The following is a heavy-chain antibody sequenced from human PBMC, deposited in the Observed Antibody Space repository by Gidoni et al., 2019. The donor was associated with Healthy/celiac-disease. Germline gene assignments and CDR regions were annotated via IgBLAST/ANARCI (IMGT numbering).Heavy chain of an antibody. CDR3: ARGFDFWSGYGGDPTYYYYGMDV. V-gene: IGHV1-69*01. CDR1: AGTFSRYA. Sequence: QVQLVQSGAEVKKPASSVNVSCKASAGTFSRYAITWVRQAPGQGLEWMGGIIPRFGTANYAQKYQRRVTITADESTSTAYMELSSMRAEETAVYYGARGFDFWSGYGGDPTYYYYGMDVWGQGTTVTVSS. J-gene: IGHJ6*02. CDR2: IIPRFGTA. D-gene: IGHD3-3*01.